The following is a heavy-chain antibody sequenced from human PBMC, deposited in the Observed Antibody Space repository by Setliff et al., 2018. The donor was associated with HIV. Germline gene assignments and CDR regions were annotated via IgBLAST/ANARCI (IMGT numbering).Heavy chain of an antibody. CDR2: IYPGDSDT. CDR3: ARQTSRYITLSPPDY. V-gene: IGHV5-51*01. CDR1: GYGFSNYW. D-gene: IGHD3-9*01. Sequence: GESLQISCKGSGYGFSNYWLAWVRQTPGKGLEWMGIIYPGDSDTRCSPSFQGQVTFSADKSINTAYLQWGSLKASDTGIYFCARQTSRYITLSPPDYWGQGTLVTVSS. J-gene: IGHJ4*02.